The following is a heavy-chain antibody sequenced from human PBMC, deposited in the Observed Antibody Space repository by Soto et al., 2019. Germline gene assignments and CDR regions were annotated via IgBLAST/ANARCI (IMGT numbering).Heavy chain of an antibody. V-gene: IGHV4-31*03. D-gene: IGHD3-3*01. CDR1: GGSISSGGYY. CDR3: ARVVTIFGVVIMTPGWFDP. J-gene: IGHJ5*02. CDR2: IYYSGST. Sequence: SETLSLTCTVSGGSISSGGYYWSWIRQHPGKGLEWIGYIYYSGSTYYNPSLKSRVTISVDTSKNQFSLKLSSVTAADTAVYYCARVVTIFGVVIMTPGWFDPWGQGTLVTVSS.